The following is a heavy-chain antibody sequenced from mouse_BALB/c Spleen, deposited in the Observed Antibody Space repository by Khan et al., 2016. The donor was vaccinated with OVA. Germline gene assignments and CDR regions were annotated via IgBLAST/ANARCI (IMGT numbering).Heavy chain of an antibody. CDR3: ARRARRGDFDY. D-gene: IGHD3-1*01. CDR1: GYTFINYW. CDR2: INPSTAYT. V-gene: IGHV1-7*01. Sequence: VELVESGAELAKPGASVKMSCKASGYTFINYWILWVKQRPGQGLEWIGYINPSTAYTEYNQNFKDKATLTADKSSSTAYMQLSSLTSEDSAVYYCARRARRGDFDYWGQGTTLTVSS. J-gene: IGHJ2*01.